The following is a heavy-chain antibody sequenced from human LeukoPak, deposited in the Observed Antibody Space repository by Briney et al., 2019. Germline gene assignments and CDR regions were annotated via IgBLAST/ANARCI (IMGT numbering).Heavy chain of an antibody. D-gene: IGHD2-15*01. CDR2: ISGGGDIT. Sequence: PGGSLRLSCAASGFNFANHAMSWVRQTPGKGLEWVSAISGGGDITYYADSVKGRFTISRDNSKNTLYLQMNSLRAEDTAVYYCARGKYCSGGSCRFDYWGQGTLVTVSS. J-gene: IGHJ4*02. CDR3: ARGKYCSGGSCRFDY. CDR1: GFNFANHA. V-gene: IGHV3-23*01.